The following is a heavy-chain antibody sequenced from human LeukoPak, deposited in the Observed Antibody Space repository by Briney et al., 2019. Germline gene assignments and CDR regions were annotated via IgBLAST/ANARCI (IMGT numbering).Heavy chain of an antibody. V-gene: IGHV3-21*01. D-gene: IGHD1-26*01. Sequence: GGSLRLSCAASGFTFSSYSMNWVRQAPGKGLEWVSSIRSSSSYIYYADSVKGRFTISRDNAKNSLYLHMNSLRADDTAVYYCARFDDREGALDYWGQGTLVTVSS. CDR3: ARFDDREGALDY. CDR2: IRSSSSYI. J-gene: IGHJ4*02. CDR1: GFTFSSYS.